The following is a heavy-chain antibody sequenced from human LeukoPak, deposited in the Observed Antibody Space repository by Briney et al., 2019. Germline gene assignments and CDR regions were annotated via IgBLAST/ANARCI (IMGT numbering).Heavy chain of an antibody. CDR1: GFTFTDTY. V-gene: IGHV3-11*01. D-gene: IGHD4-17*01. Sequence: GGSLRLSCAVSGFTFTDTYMTWIRQAPGKGLESLSYISPSGTDISYADSVKGRLTISRDNSKNTLYLQMNSLRAEDTAVYYCARVVDHDYGDYYLDYWGQGTLVTVSS. J-gene: IGHJ4*02. CDR2: ISPSGTDI. CDR3: ARVVDHDYGDYYLDY.